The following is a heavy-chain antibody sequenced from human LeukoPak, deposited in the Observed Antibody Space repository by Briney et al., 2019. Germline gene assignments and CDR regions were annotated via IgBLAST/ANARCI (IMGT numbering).Heavy chain of an antibody. D-gene: IGHD3-3*01. CDR2: ISYDGSNQ. J-gene: IGHJ6*03. V-gene: IGHV3-30*04. CDR3: ARGDFWSASYNYYFYYFMDV. Sequence: GGSLRLSCAASGFTFSTYAMHWVRQAPGKGLDWVAFISYDGSNQYLADSVKGRFTISRDTSKNTLFLQMDNLRTEDTAVYYCARGDFWSASYNYYFYYFMDVWGTGTTVTVSS. CDR1: GFTFSTYA.